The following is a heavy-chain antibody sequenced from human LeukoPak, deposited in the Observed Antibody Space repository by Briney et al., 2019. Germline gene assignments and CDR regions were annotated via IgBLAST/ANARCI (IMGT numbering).Heavy chain of an antibody. CDR2: IYHSGST. CDR3: ARGLMAAAGDVETQNWFDP. D-gene: IGHD6-13*01. V-gene: IGHV4-4*02. Sequence: SETLSLTCAVSGGSISSSNWWSWVRQPPGKGLEWIGEIYHSGSTNYNPSLKSRVTISVDKSKNQFSLKLSSVTAADTAVYYCARGLMAAAGDVETQNWFDPWGQGTLVTVSS. J-gene: IGHJ5*02. CDR1: GGSISSSNW.